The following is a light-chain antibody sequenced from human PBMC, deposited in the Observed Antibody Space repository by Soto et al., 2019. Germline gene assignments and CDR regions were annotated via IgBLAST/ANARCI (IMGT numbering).Light chain of an antibody. J-gene: IGLJ1*01. CDR1: SPNIGSNA. CDR2: SNN. V-gene: IGLV1-44*01. Sequence: QSVLTQPPSASGTPGQRVTISCSGGSPNIGSNAVTWYHQLPGTAPKLLIYSNNQRPSGVPDRFSGSKSGTSASLAISGLQSEDEADYYCAAWDDSLNGLYVFGTGTKVTVL. CDR3: AAWDDSLNGLYV.